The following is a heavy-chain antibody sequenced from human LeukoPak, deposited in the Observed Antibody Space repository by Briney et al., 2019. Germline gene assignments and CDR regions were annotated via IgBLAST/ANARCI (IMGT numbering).Heavy chain of an antibody. D-gene: IGHD4-17*01. Sequence: SETLSLTCTVSGGSISSYYWSWIRQPPGKGLEWIGYIYYSGSTNYNPSLKSRVTISVDTSKNQFSLKLSSVSAADTAVYYCARGYGDYNYWGQGTLVTVSS. CDR1: GGSISSYY. J-gene: IGHJ4*02. CDR3: ARGYGDYNY. V-gene: IGHV4-59*08. CDR2: IYYSGST.